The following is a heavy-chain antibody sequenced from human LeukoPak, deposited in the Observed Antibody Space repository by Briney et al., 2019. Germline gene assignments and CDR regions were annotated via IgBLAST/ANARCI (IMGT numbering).Heavy chain of an antibody. Sequence: EASVKVSCKASGYSFSTYTMNWVRQVPGPRLEWMGMINTGNGYTSYSQKFQGRVTITRDTSASTAYMELGSLKSEDTAVYYCVRADTVGTMAGYWAQGTLVTVSS. CDR2: INTGNGYT. J-gene: IGHJ4*02. CDR1: GYSFSTYT. CDR3: VRADTVGTMAGY. V-gene: IGHV1-3*04. D-gene: IGHD7-27*01.